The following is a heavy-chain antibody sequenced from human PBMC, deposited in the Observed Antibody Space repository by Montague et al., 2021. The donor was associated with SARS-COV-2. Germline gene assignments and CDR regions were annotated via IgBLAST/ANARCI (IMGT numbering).Heavy chain of an antibody. V-gene: IGHV4-59*01. J-gene: IGHJ4*02. Sequence: SETLSLTCTVSGGSISSYYWSWIRQPSGKGLEWIGYIYYSGSTNYNSSPKSRVTILVDMSKNQFSLKLSSVTAADTAVYYCARGMGGSYLYYFDYWGQGTLVTVSS. CDR3: ARGMGGSYLYYFDY. CDR1: GGSISSYY. D-gene: IGHD1-26*01. CDR2: IYYSGST.